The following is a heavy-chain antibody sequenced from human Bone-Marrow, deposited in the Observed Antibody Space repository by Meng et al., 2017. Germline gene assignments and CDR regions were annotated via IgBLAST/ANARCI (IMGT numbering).Heavy chain of an antibody. CDR3: AKARLWGDNWFDP. V-gene: IGHV4-34*01. D-gene: IGHD3-16*01. Sequence: QVQLLQWGAGLLKLSEPLSPTCAVYGGSFSVYYWSWIRQPPGKGLEWIGEINHSGSTNYNPSLKSRVTISVDTSKNQFSLKLSSVTAADTAVYYCAKARLWGDNWFDPWGQGTLVTVSS. CDR2: INHSGST. CDR1: GGSFSVYY. J-gene: IGHJ5*02.